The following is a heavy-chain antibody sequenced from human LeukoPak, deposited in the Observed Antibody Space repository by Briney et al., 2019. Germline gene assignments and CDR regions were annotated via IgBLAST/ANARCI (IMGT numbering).Heavy chain of an antibody. CDR2: ISSSSSYI. J-gene: IGHJ4*02. CDR3: ATRAVVGAPIP. Sequence: GGSLRLSCAASGFTFSSYSMNWVRQAPGKGLEWVSSISSSSSYIYYADSVKGRFTISRDNAKNSLYLQMNSLRAEDTAVYYCATRAVVGAPIPWGQGTLVTVCS. CDR1: GFTFSSYS. V-gene: IGHV3-21*01. D-gene: IGHD1-26*01.